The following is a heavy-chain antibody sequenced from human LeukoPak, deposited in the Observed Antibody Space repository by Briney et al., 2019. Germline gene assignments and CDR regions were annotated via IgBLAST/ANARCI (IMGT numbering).Heavy chain of an antibody. CDR2: ISGSGGGT. CDR3: AKRGVVIRVFLVGYHKEAYYFDS. D-gene: IGHD3-10*01. Sequence: PGGSLRLSCAVSEITLSNYGMSWVRQAPGAGLEWVTGISGSGGGTNYADYVKGRFTISRDNPKNTLYLQMNSLRAEDTAVYFCAKRGVVIRVFLVGYHKEAYYFDSWGQGALVTVSS. J-gene: IGHJ4*02. CDR1: EITLSNYG. V-gene: IGHV3-23*01.